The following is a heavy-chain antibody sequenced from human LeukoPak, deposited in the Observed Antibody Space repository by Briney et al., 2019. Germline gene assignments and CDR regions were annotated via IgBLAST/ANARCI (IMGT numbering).Heavy chain of an antibody. CDR3: ARMGPPLRGVRYYYYMDV. V-gene: IGHV4-59*01. J-gene: IGHJ6*03. CDR2: IYYSGST. CDR1: GGSISSYY. D-gene: IGHD3-10*01. Sequence: SETLSLTRNVSGGSISSYYWSWIRQPPGKGLEWIGYIYYSGSTNYNPSLKSRVTISVVTSKNQFSLKLTSVTAADTAVYYCARMGPPLRGVRYYYYMDVWGKGTTVTVSS.